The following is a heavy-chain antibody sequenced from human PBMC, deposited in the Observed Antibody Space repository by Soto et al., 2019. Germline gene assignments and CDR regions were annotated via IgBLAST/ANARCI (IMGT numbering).Heavy chain of an antibody. D-gene: IGHD3-16*02. J-gene: IGHJ4*02. Sequence: PSETLSLTCTFSGCSIRSANYYWSWIRQHPGKGLEWIGYIFSSGNTYYNPSLKSRVTISLDTSENHFSLKLTSVTAADTAVYYCSRADYIWGNYRFSSFDYWGQGTLVTVSS. V-gene: IGHV4-31*03. CDR1: GCSIRSANYY. CDR3: SRADYIWGNYRFSSFDY. CDR2: IFSSGNT.